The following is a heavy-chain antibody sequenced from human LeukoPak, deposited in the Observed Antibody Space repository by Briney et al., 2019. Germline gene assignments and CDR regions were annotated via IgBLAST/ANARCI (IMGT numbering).Heavy chain of an antibody. V-gene: IGHV3-30*18. CDR2: ISYDGSRI. CDR1: GFTFSSSG. D-gene: IGHD6-13*01. CDR3: VKDRSSSWSFDY. J-gene: IGHJ4*02. Sequence: PGRSLRLSCAASGFTFSSSGMHWVRQAPGKGLEWVAVISYDGSRIYYADSVKGRLTVSRDNSKSTLNLQMNSLRAEDTAVYYCVKDRSSSWSFDYWGQGTLVTVSS.